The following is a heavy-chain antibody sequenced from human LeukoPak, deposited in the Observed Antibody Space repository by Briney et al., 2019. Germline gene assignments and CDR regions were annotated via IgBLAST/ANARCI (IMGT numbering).Heavy chain of an antibody. CDR2: IRQDGYQ. Sequence: GGSLRLSCAASGFTFGNYWMNWVRQAPGKGLEWVANIRQDGYQHYVESVKGRFTISRDNTKNSLFLQMNSLRADDTAVYYCARDWSATNGLDLWGQGTLVTVSS. V-gene: IGHV3-7*01. D-gene: IGHD2-8*01. CDR1: GFTFGNYW. CDR3: ARDWSATNGLDL. J-gene: IGHJ5*02.